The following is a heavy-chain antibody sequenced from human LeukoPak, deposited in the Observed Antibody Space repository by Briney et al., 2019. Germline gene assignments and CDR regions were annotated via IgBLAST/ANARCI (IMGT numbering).Heavy chain of an antibody. J-gene: IGHJ3*02. CDR2: IIPIFGTA. Sequence: ASVKVSCKASGGTFSSYAISWVRQAPGQGLEWMGGIIPIFGTANYAQKFQGRVTITADESTSTAYMELSSLRSEDTAVYYCARDRGIVGAHDAFVIWGQGTMVTVSS. V-gene: IGHV1-69*13. D-gene: IGHD1-26*01. CDR1: GGTFSSYA. CDR3: ARDRGIVGAHDAFVI.